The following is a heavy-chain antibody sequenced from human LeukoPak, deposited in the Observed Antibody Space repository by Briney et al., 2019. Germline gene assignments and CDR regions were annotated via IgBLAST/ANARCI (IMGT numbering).Heavy chain of an antibody. V-gene: IGHV3-30*02. CDR3: ANRPTVAVAGMGKAFDI. J-gene: IGHJ3*02. D-gene: IGHD6-19*01. CDR2: IRYDGSNK. CDR1: GFTFSTYG. Sequence: GGSLRLSCAASGFTFSTYGMHWVRQAPGKGLEWVAFIRYDGSNKYYADSVKGRFTISRDDSKNTLYLQMNSLRAEDTAVYYCANRPTVAVAGMGKAFDIWGQGTMVTVSS.